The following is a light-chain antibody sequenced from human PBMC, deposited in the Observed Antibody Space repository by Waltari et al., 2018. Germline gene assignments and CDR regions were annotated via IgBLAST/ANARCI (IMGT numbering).Light chain of an antibody. J-gene: IGLJ2*01. V-gene: IGLV3-25*03. Sequence: SSELTQPPSVSVSPGQTARITCPGDALPRQFASWYEQKRGQAPVIVIYKGTGKPAEIPERFSGSSSGKTVTLTISGVQAEGEADYYCQSADASGTYKLFGGGTKLTVL. CDR1: ALPRQF. CDR2: KGT. CDR3: QSADASGTYKL.